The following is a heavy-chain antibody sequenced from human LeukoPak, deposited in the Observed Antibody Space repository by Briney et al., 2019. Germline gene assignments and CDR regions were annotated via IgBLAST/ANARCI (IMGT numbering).Heavy chain of an antibody. V-gene: IGHV6-1*01. Sequence: SQTLSLTCAISGDSVPSNRVTWNWIRQSPSRGLEWLGRTYYRSKWCNDYSVSVKSRITINPDTSKNQFSLQLSSVTPEDTAVYYCARGLFTYGFAYWGQGTLVTVSS. CDR1: GDSVPSNRVT. J-gene: IGHJ4*02. CDR2: TYYRSKWCN. CDR3: ARGLFTYGFAY. D-gene: IGHD3-10*01.